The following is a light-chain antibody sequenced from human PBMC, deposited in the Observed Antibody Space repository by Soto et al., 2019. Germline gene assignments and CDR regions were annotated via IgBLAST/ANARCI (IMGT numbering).Light chain of an antibody. Sequence: QSALTQPASVSGSPGQSITISCTGTSSDVGAYNYVSWYQHHPGKAPKLMIYEVSNRPSGVSNRFSGSKSGNTASLTISGLQAEDEADYYCSSYTASSTLGVVFVGGTKLTVL. CDR2: EVS. V-gene: IGLV2-14*01. CDR1: SSDVGAYNY. J-gene: IGLJ2*01. CDR3: SSYTASSTLGVV.